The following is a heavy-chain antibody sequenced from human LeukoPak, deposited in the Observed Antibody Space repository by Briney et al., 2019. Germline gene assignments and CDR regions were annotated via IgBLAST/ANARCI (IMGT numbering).Heavy chain of an antibody. Sequence: PSETLSLTCAVYGGSFSGYYWSWIRQPPGKGLEWIGEINHSGSTNYNPSLKSRVTISVDTSKSQFSLKLSSVTAADTAEYYCARGFVLRFLEWLSAPYYFDYWGQGTLVTVSS. CDR1: GGSFSGYY. CDR3: ARGFVLRFLEWLSAPYYFDY. D-gene: IGHD3-3*01. J-gene: IGHJ4*02. CDR2: INHSGST. V-gene: IGHV4-34*01.